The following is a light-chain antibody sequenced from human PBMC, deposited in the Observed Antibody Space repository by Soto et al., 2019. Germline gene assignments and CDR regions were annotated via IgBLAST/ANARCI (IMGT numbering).Light chain of an antibody. CDR1: QSISDT. CDR3: QQYIHWRWT. CDR2: DAS. J-gene: IGKJ1*01. Sequence: EIVMTQSPATLSVSPGGRATLSCRGSQSISDTLAWYQQKPVQAPRLLIDDASSRATGIPDRFSGGRSGSDFSRTISRLEPEDFAGYYCQQYIHWRWTLRQGTKVDI. V-gene: IGKV3D-20*02.